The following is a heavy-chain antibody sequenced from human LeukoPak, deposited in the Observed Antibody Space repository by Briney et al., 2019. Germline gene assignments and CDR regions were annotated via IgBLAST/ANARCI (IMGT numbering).Heavy chain of an antibody. CDR3: AKDGSTFYYGSGSYLSGRYFDY. CDR2: ISGNGDGT. D-gene: IGHD3-10*01. V-gene: IGHV3-23*01. Sequence: GGSLRLSCAASGFTFKNHGMSWVRQAPGEGLEWVSTISGNGDGTYYPDSVTGRFTMSRDNSKDTLFLQMSGLRAEDTAVYYCAKDGSTFYYGSGSYLSGRYFDYWGQGTLVTVSS. J-gene: IGHJ4*02. CDR1: GFTFKNHG.